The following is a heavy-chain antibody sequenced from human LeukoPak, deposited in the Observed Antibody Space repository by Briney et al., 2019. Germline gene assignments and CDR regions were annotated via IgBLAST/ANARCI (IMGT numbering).Heavy chain of an antibody. D-gene: IGHD2-2*01. V-gene: IGHV4-34*01. CDR3: VRLRFGCSSTSCFYYFDY. Sequence: SETLSLTCAVYGGSFSGYYWSWIRQPPGKGLEWIGEINHSGSTNYNPSLKSRVTISVDTSKNQFSLKLSSVTAADTAVYYCVRLRFGCSSTSCFYYFDYWGQGTLVTVSS. CDR1: GGSFSGYY. CDR2: INHSGST. J-gene: IGHJ4*02.